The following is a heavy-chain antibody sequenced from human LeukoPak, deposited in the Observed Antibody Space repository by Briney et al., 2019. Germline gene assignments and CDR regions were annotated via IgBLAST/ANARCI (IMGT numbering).Heavy chain of an antibody. V-gene: IGHV1-18*01. CDR1: GYTFTSYG. CDR2: ISTYNGYA. Sequence: ASVKVSCKASGYTFTSYGISWVRQAPGQGLEWVGWISTYNGYANYAQKLQGRVTMTTEASTSTAYMELRSLRSDDTAVYYCARNSSDWYGYMDVWGKGTTVTVSS. D-gene: IGHD6-19*01. J-gene: IGHJ6*04. CDR3: ARNSSDWYGYMDV.